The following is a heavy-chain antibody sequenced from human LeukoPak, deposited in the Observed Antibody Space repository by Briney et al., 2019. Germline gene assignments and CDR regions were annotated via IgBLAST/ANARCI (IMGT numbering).Heavy chain of an antibody. D-gene: IGHD4-11*01. J-gene: IGHJ6*02. Sequence: GGSLRLSCAASGFTFSSYAMSWVRRAPGKGLEWVSAISGSGGSTYYADSVKGRFTISRDNSKNTLYLQMNSLRAEDTAVYYCAKDPTVTMGYYYYGMDVWGQGTTVTVSS. CDR3: AKDPTVTMGYYYYGMDV. V-gene: IGHV3-23*01. CDR1: GFTFSSYA. CDR2: ISGSGGST.